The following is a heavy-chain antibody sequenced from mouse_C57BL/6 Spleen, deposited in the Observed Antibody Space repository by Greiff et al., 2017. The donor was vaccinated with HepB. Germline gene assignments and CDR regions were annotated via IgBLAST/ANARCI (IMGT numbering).Heavy chain of an antibody. V-gene: IGHV5-9-1*02. CDR1: GFTFSSYA. CDR2: ISSGGDYI. J-gene: IGHJ2*01. CDR3: TRGGWNYYFDY. Sequence: EVQGVESGEGLVKPGGSLKLSCAASGFTFSSYAMSWVRQTPEKRLEWVAYISSGGDYIYYADTVKGRFTISRDNARNTLYLQMSSLKSEDTAMYYCTRGGWNYYFDYWGQGTTLTVSS.